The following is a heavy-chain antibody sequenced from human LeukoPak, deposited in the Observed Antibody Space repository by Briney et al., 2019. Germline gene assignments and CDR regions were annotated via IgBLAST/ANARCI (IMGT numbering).Heavy chain of an antibody. V-gene: IGHV4-59*12. D-gene: IGHD3-22*01. Sequence: SETLSLTCTVSGGSISPFYWNWLRQPTGKGLEWIGYIYYTGGTSYSPSLNSRATISVDTSKNQISLKLNSVTAADTAVYYCARGRIVVANTVAFDIWGQGTMVPVSS. J-gene: IGHJ3*02. CDR1: GGSISPFY. CDR2: IYYTGGT. CDR3: ARGRIVVANTVAFDI.